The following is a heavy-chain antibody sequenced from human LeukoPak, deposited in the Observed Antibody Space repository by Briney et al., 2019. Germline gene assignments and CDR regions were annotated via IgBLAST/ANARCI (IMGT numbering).Heavy chain of an antibody. CDR3: AKDWELGS. Sequence: SETLSLICSVSGASFGSYYWNWIRQPPGKGLEWIGNIYIRGSTNYNPSLESRVTISLDTSKDQFSLKLTSVTAADTAFYYCAKDWELGSWGQGTLVTVSS. D-gene: IGHD1-26*01. J-gene: IGHJ5*02. CDR1: GASFGSYY. V-gene: IGHV4-59*01. CDR2: IYIRGST.